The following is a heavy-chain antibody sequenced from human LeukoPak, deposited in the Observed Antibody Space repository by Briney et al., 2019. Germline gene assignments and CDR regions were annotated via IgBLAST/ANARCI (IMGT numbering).Heavy chain of an antibody. CDR2: INHSGST. CDR1: GGSFSGYY. V-gene: IGHV4-34*01. CDR3: ARGLSSSSYSSSSSFDY. D-gene: IGHD6-6*01. Sequence: SETLSLTCAVYGGSFSGYYGSWIRQPPGKGLEWIGEINHSGSTNYNPSLKSRVTISVDTSKNQFSLKLSSVTAADTAVYYCARGLSSSSYSSSSSFDYWGQGTLVTVSS. J-gene: IGHJ4*02.